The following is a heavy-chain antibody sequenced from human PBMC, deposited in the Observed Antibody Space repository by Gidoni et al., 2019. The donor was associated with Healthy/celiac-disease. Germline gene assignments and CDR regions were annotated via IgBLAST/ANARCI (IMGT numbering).Heavy chain of an antibody. CDR1: GFTFSSYS. Sequence: EVQLVESGGGLVKPGGSLRLSCAASGFTFSSYSMNWVRQAPGKGLECVSSISSSSSYIYYADSVKGRFTISRDNAKNSLYLQMNSLRAEYTAVYYCARSTRHDFWTSSGMDVWGQGTTVTVSS. CDR3: ARSTRHDFWTSSGMDV. D-gene: IGHD3-3*01. CDR2: ISSSSSYI. J-gene: IGHJ6*02. V-gene: IGHV3-21*01.